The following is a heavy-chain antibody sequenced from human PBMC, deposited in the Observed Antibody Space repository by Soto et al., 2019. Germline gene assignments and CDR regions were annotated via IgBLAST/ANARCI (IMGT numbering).Heavy chain of an antibody. V-gene: IGHV4-59*01. CDR1: GGSISSYY. CDR3: ARDLEYYDFWSGYRHDAFDI. J-gene: IGHJ3*02. D-gene: IGHD3-3*01. CDR2: IYYSGST. Sequence: PSETLSLTCAVSGGSISSYYWGWIRQPPGKGLEWIGYIYYSGSTNYNPSLKSRVTISVDTSKDQFSLKLSSVTAADTAVYYCARDLEYYDFWSGYRHDAFDIWGQGTMVTVSS.